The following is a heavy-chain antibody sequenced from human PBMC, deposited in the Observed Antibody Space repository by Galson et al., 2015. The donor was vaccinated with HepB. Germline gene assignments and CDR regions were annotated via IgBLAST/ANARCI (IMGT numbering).Heavy chain of an antibody. CDR2: ISGSGGSR. D-gene: IGHD6-19*01. CDR1: GFTFSSYA. Sequence: SLRLSCAASGFTFSSYAMSWVRQAPGKGLEWVSAISGSGGSRSYADSVKGRFTISRDNSKNTLYLQMNSLRAEDTAVYYCAKDLGSSGWCPSDYWGQGALVTVSS. J-gene: IGHJ4*02. V-gene: IGHV3-23*01. CDR3: AKDLGSSGWCPSDY.